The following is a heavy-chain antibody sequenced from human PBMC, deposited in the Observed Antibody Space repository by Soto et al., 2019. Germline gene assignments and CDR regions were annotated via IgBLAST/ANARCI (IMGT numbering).Heavy chain of an antibody. V-gene: IGHV3-23*01. CDR1: GFTFSSYA. CDR2: ISGSGGST. Sequence: EVQLLESGGGLVQPGGSLRLSCAASGFTFSSYAMRWVRQAPGKGLEWVSAISGSGGSTYYADSVKGRFTISRDNSKNTLYLQMNSRRAEDTAVYYCARRGSGSYDGYWGQGTLVTVSS. J-gene: IGHJ4*02. D-gene: IGHD1-26*01. CDR3: ARRGSGSYDGY.